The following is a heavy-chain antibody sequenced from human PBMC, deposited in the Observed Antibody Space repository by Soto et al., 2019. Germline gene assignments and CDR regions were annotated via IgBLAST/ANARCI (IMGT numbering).Heavy chain of an antibody. V-gene: IGHV3-11*05. D-gene: IGHD1-1*01. CDR1: GFTFSDYY. CDR3: ARDRGLENDGMDV. Sequence: GGSLRLSCAASGFTFSDYYMSWIRQAQGKGLEWVSYITPSSSYTNYADSLRGRFTISRDNAKNSLYLQMNSLRAEDTAIYYCARDRGLENDGMDVWGQGTMVTVSS. J-gene: IGHJ6*02. CDR2: ITPSSSYT.